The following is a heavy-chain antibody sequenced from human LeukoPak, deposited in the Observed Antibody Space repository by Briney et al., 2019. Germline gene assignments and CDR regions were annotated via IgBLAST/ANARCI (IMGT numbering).Heavy chain of an antibody. Sequence: PGGSLRLSCAASGFTFSSYWMSWVRQAPGKGLEWVANIKQDGSEKYYVDSVEGRFTISRENAKNSLFLQMSSLRADDTAVYYRGRELDGSVDYWGQGTLVTVSS. J-gene: IGHJ4*02. CDR2: IKQDGSEK. V-gene: IGHV3-7*01. CDR3: GRELDGSVDY. CDR1: GFTFSSYW. D-gene: IGHD3-10*01.